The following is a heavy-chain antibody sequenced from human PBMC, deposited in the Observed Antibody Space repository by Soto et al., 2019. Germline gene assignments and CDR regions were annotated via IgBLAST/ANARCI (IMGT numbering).Heavy chain of an antibody. CDR2: INAGNGDT. J-gene: IGHJ5*02. CDR1: GYTFTNYA. Sequence: GASVKDSCKASGYTFTNYAMHWVRQAPGQRLEWMGWINAGNGDTKYSQRFQGRVTITRDTSASTAYMELSSLRSEDTAVYYCTPKGFDPWGQGTLVTVSS. CDR3: TPKGFDP. V-gene: IGHV1-3*01.